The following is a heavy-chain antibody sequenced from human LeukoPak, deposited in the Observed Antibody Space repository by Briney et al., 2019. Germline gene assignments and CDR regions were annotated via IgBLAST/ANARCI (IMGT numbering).Heavy chain of an antibody. V-gene: IGHV1-2*02. CDR2: IHPKSGDT. CDR3: SRGSGISFGGIDY. J-gene: IGHJ4*02. CDR1: GYTLTDHH. Sequence: GASVKVSCKASGYTLTDHHLIWVRQAPGQGLEWMGWIHPKSGDTHCAQKFLGRVTLTRDTSTTTVYMELKWLTSDDTAVYYCSRGSGISFGGIDYWGQGTLVTVSS. D-gene: IGHD3-16*01.